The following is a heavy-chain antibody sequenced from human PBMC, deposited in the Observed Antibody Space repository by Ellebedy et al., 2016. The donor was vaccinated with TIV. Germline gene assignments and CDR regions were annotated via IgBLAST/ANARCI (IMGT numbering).Heavy chain of an antibody. D-gene: IGHD1-26*01. V-gene: IGHV1-18*01. J-gene: IGHJ3*02. CDR1: GYTFSSYG. CDR3: ARGPRGWEVAGVAFNI. CDR2: ISAYNGNT. Sequence: ASVKVSXXASGYTFSSYGISWVRQAPGQGLEWMGWISAYNGNTNYAQKFQGRVTMTRDTSISTAYMELSSLKSDDTAVYYCARGPRGWEVAGVAFNIWGQGTMVTVSS.